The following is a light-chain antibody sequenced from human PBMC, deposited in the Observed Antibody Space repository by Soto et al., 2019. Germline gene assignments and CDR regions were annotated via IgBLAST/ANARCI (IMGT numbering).Light chain of an antibody. Sequence: SYELTQPPSVSVTPGQTASITCSGDRLGDKYACWYQQKPGQSPVLVIYQDNRRPSAIPERFSGSNSGNTATLTLSGTQAMDEADYYCQARDSSVVFGGGTKLTVL. CDR2: QDN. V-gene: IGLV3-1*01. J-gene: IGLJ2*01. CDR1: RLGDKY. CDR3: QARDSSVV.